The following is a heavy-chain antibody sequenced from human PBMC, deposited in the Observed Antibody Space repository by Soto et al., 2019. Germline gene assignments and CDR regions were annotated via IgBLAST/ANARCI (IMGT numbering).Heavy chain of an antibody. Sequence: GGSLRLSCAASGFTFSSYAMSWVRQAPGKGLEWVSAISGSGGSTHYADSVKGRFTISRDNSKNTLYPQMNSLRAEDTAVYYCAKGGVTTGYGMDVWGQGTTVTVSS. CDR1: GFTFSSYA. D-gene: IGHD4-4*01. J-gene: IGHJ6*02. CDR2: ISGSGGST. V-gene: IGHV3-23*01. CDR3: AKGGVTTGYGMDV.